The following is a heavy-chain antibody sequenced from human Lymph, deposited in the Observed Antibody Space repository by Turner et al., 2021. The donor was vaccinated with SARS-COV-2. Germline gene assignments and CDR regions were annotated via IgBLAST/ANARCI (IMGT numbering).Heavy chain of an antibody. Sequence: QVQLVESGGGVVQPGRSLRLSCAAAGFTFRSYARYWVRQAPGKGLEWVAVISYDGSNKYYADSVKGRFTISRDNSKNTLYLQMNSLRAEDTAVYYCARPKSGSYFSPFDYWGQGTLVTFSS. CDR3: ARPKSGSYFSPFDY. CDR1: GFTFRSYA. V-gene: IGHV3-30-3*01. CDR2: ISYDGSNK. D-gene: IGHD1-26*01. J-gene: IGHJ4*02.